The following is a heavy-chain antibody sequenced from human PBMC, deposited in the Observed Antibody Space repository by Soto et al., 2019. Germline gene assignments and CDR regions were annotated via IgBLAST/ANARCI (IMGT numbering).Heavy chain of an antibody. Sequence: EVQLLGSGGGSVQPGGSLRLSCVASGFSFSNYGMSWARQAPGKGLEWVSATSGSGETTYYADSVKGRFTISRDNSKNTLYLQMNSLRAEDTGVYYCAKDIGYDGSGIEIWGQGTLVTVSS. CDR2: TSGSGETT. J-gene: IGHJ4*02. V-gene: IGHV3-23*01. CDR3: AKDIGYDGSGIEI. CDR1: GFSFSNYG. D-gene: IGHD3-10*01.